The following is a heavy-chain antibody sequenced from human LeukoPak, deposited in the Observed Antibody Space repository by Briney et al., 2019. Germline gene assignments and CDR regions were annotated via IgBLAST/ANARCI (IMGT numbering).Heavy chain of an antibody. CDR2: IYYSGST. J-gene: IGHJ5*02. Sequence: PSETLSLTCTVSGGSISSYYWSWIRQPPGKGLEWLGYIYYSGSTNYNPSLKSRVTISVDTSKNQFSPKLSSVTAADTAVYYCARHGSSGWYSGWFDPWGQGTLVTVSS. CDR1: GGSISSYY. D-gene: IGHD6-19*01. CDR3: ARHGSSGWYSGWFDP. V-gene: IGHV4-59*01.